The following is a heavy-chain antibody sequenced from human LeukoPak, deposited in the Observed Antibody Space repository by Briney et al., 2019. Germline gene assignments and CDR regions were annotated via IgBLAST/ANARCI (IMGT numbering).Heavy chain of an antibody. D-gene: IGHD6-6*01. CDR2: IYSGGST. CDR1: GFTFSSYA. J-gene: IGHJ5*02. CDR3: AKSRARYSSSSGPYWFDP. V-gene: IGHV3-23*03. Sequence: GGSLRLSCGASGFTFSSYAMSWVRQAPGKGREGGSVIYSGGSTYYADSVKGRFTISRDNSKNPLYLQMNSLRAEDTAVYYCAKSRARYSSSSGPYWFDPWGQGTLVSVSS.